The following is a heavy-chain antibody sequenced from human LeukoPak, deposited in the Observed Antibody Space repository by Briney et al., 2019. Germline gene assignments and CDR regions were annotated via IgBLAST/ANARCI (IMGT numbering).Heavy chain of an antibody. CDR3: ARAVYCTSGGCYKTDYFDY. Sequence: SETLSLTCSVSGYSISGDCYWGWVRPPPGKGLEWIGSINHSGNTFFNPSLQSRVTMSVDTSTNDFSLRLSSVTAADTAVYYCARAVYCTSGGCYKTDYFDYWGQGTLAIVSS. V-gene: IGHV4-38-2*02. J-gene: IGHJ4*02. CDR1: GYSISGDCY. CDR2: INHSGNT. D-gene: IGHD2-2*02.